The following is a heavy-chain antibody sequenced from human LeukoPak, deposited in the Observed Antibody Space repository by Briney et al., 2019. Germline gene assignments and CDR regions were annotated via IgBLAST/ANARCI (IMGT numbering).Heavy chain of an antibody. V-gene: IGHV4-39*07. Sequence: PSETLSLTCTVASGSISSTSYYCGWIRQPPGMWLEWIGSMYYSGSTYYNPSLKSRVTISVDTSTSQFSLKLSLVTAADTAVYYCARASTIFGHFAYWGRGTLVTVSS. J-gene: IGHJ4*02. CDR3: ARASTIFGHFAY. CDR2: MYYSGST. D-gene: IGHD3-3*01. CDR1: SGSISSTSYY.